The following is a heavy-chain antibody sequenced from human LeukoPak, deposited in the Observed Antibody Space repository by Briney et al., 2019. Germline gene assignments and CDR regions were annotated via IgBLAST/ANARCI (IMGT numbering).Heavy chain of an antibody. CDR1: GFTASTNY. CDR2: IFGGGGT. J-gene: IGHJ6*02. CDR3: ASHRGMDV. V-gene: IGHV3-66*04. Sequence: GSLRLSCAASGFTASTNYMSWVRQAPGKGLEWVSVIFGGGGTSYADSVEGIFTVSKDNSKNTLYLKMNSLRAEDTAVYYCASHRGMDVWGQGTTVIVSS.